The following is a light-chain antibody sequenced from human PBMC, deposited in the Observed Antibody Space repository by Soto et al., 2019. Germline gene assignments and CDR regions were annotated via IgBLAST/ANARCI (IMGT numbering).Light chain of an antibody. CDR2: SAS. CDR3: QQYNSYWT. J-gene: IGKJ1*01. CDR1: QNLGTLY. Sequence: EIVLTQSPGTLSLSPGERGTLSCRASQNLGTLYLAWFQQKSGQAPRLLIYSASRRATGIPDRFTGSGSGTDFTLTINSLQPDDFATYYCQQYNSYWTFGQGTKVEIK. V-gene: IGKV3-20*01.